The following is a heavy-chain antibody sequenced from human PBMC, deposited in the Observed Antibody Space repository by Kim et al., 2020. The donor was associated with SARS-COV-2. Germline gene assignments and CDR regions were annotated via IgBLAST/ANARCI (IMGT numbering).Heavy chain of an antibody. Sequence: ASVKVSCKGSGYIFTDYGIHWVRQAPRQRLEWMGWINTGTGSTRYSQKFQGGVTIISDTTARTVYMELSSLRFEDTAIYYCARGTSYYIHYWGQGTLVTVSS. CDR3: ARGTSYYIHY. V-gene: IGHV1-3*04. CDR1: GYIFTDYG. D-gene: IGHD3-9*01. J-gene: IGHJ4*02. CDR2: INTGTGST.